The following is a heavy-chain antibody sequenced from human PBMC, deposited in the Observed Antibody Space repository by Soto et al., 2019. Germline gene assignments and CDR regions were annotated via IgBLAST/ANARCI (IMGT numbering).Heavy chain of an antibody. J-gene: IGHJ4*02. CDR1: GYTFTSYY. D-gene: IGHD3-3*02. Sequence: ASVKVSCKASGYTFTSYYMHWVRQAPGQGLEWMGIINPSGGSTSYAQKFQGRVTMTRDTSTSTVYMYLSSLGSEDTAVFYCARSSPSHLAFDYWGQGTLVTVSS. CDR3: ARSSPSHLAFDY. CDR2: INPSGGST. V-gene: IGHV1-46*01.